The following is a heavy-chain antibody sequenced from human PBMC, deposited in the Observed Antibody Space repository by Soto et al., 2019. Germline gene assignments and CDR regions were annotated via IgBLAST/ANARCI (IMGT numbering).Heavy chain of an antibody. CDR1: GGSISSGDYY. J-gene: IGHJ5*02. Sequence: QVQLQESGPGLVKPSQTLSLTCTVSGGSISSGDYYWSWIRQPPGKGLEWIGYIYYSGSTYYNPYLKRRVTISVDTSKSQCALKLSSVTAADTAVYYCARERPDGSRLDPWGQGTLVTVSS. D-gene: IGHD6-13*01. CDR3: ARERPDGSRLDP. V-gene: IGHV4-30-4*01. CDR2: IYYSGST.